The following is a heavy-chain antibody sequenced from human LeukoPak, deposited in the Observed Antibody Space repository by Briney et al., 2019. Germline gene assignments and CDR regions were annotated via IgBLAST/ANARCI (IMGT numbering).Heavy chain of an antibody. CDR1: GFTVSSNY. Sequence: PGGSLRLSCAASGFTVSSNYMSWVRQAPGKGLEWVSVIYSGGSTYYADSVKGRFTISRDNSKNTLYLQMNSLRAEDTAVYYCTTADDILPLVTHTWGQGTLVTVSS. CDR3: TTADDILPLVTHT. D-gene: IGHD3-9*01. V-gene: IGHV3-53*01. CDR2: IYSGGST. J-gene: IGHJ5*02.